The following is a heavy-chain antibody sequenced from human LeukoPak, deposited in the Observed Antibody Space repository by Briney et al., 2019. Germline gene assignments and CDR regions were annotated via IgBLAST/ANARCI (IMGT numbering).Heavy chain of an antibody. CDR2: ISSSSSYI. CDR3: ARVWSPPYTSSWPDYFDY. CDR1: GFTFSSYS. V-gene: IGHV3-21*01. Sequence: GGSLRLSCGASGFTFSSYSMNWVRQTPGKGLEWVSSISSSSSYIYYADSVKGRFTISRDNAKNSLYLQMNSLRAEDTAVYYCARVWSPPYTSSWPDYFDYWGQGTLVTVSS. J-gene: IGHJ4*02. D-gene: IGHD6-13*01.